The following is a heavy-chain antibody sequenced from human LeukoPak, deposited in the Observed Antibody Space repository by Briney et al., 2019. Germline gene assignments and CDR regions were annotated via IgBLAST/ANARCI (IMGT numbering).Heavy chain of an antibody. Sequence: GGSLRLSCAASGFTFSNAWMSWVRQAPGKGLEWVGRIKSKTDGRTTDYAAPVKGRFAISRDGSGNTLYLQMNSLRTEDTAVYYCATQQQLEHLFDYWGQGTLVTVSS. CDR3: ATQQQLEHLFDY. D-gene: IGHD6-13*01. CDR2: IKSKTDGRTT. V-gene: IGHV3-15*01. J-gene: IGHJ4*02. CDR1: GFTFSNAW.